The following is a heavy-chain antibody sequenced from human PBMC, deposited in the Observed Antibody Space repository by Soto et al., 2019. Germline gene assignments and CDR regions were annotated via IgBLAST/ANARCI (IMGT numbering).Heavy chain of an antibody. CDR2: ISGSGGST. D-gene: IGHD2-15*01. V-gene: IGHV3-23*01. CDR3: AKDRAPFYCSGGSCYSGHAFDI. Sequence: EVQLLESGGGLVQPGGSLRLSCAASGFTFSSYAMSWVRQAPGKGLEWVSAISGSGGSTYYADSVKGRFTISRDNSKNALYLQMSSLRAEETAVYYCAKDRAPFYCSGGSCYSGHAFDIWGQGTMVTVS. J-gene: IGHJ3*02. CDR1: GFTFSSYA.